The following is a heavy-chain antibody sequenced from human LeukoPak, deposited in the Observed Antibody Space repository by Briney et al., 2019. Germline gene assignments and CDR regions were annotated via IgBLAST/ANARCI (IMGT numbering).Heavy chain of an antibody. CDR3: ARLPGAILDYFDY. D-gene: IGHD7-27*01. V-gene: IGHV4-39*01. CDR1: GDSISSSSSY. J-gene: IGHJ4*02. CDR2: IYYSGST. Sequence: PSETLSLTCTVSGDSISSSSSYWGWIRQPPGKGLEWIGSIYYSGSTYYNPSLKSRVTISVDTSKNQFSLKLSSVTAADTAVYFCARLPGAILDYFDYWGQGTLVTVSS.